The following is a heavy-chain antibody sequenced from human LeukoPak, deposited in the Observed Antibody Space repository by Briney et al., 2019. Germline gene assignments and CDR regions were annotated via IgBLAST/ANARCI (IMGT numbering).Heavy chain of an antibody. V-gene: IGHV4-4*07. Sequence: SETLSLTCTVSGGSISSYYWSWIRQPAGKGLEWIGRIYTSGSTNYNPSLKSRVTMSVDTSKNQCPLKLSSVTAADTAVYYCARDGRELANYYYYYYMDVWGKGTTVTISS. CDR1: GGSISSYY. D-gene: IGHD1-26*01. J-gene: IGHJ6*03. CDR2: IYTSGST. CDR3: ARDGRELANYYYYYYMDV.